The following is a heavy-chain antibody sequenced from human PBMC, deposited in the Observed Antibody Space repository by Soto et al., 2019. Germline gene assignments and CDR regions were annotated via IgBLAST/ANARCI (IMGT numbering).Heavy chain of an antibody. D-gene: IGHD3-22*01. CDR2: IKSKTDGGTT. CDR1: GCTFSNAW. CDR3: PTDSYSTMIVVRFEY. V-gene: IGHV3-15*07. Sequence: GGSLRLSGAASGCTFSNAWLNWFRQAPGKGLDWGGRIKSKTDGGTTDFAAPVKGRFAISRDDSKNMVYLQMNSLKTEDTGIYYCPTDSYSTMIVVRFEYWGHGTIV. J-gene: IGHJ4*01.